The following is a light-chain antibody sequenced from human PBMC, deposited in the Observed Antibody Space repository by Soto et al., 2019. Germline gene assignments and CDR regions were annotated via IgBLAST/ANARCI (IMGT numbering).Light chain of an antibody. J-gene: IGKJ1*01. CDR3: QDYGTSAPWT. CDR2: RGS. Sequence: VLTQSPGTLSLSPGERTTISCRASQNIRGNELAWYQQKPGQPPSLLIYRGSSRAPGIPDRFSGRGSGTEFTLTISSLEPEDVAVYYCQDYGTSAPWTFGQGTRVEIK. V-gene: IGKV3-20*01. CDR1: QNIRGNE.